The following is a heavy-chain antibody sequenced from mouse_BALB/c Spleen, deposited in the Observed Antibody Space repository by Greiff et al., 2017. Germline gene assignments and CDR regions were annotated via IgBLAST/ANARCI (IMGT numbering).Heavy chain of an antibody. V-gene: IGHV5-6-5*01. CDR3: GRVIYYDDPRAMDY. CDR1: GFTFSSYA. J-gene: IGHJ4*01. Sequence: EVQVVESGGGLVKPGGSLNLSCAASGFTFSSYAMYWVRQTPEKRLEWVASISSGGSTYYADSVKGRFTISRDNARNILYLQMSSLRSEDTALYYCGRVIYYDDPRAMDYWGQGTSVTVSA. CDR2: ISSGGST. D-gene: IGHD2-13*01.